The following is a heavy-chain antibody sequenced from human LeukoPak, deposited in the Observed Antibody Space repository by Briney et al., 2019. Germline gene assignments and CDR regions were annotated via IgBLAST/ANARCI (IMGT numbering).Heavy chain of an antibody. CDR2: INVSPAYI. J-gene: IGHJ3*02. V-gene: IGHV3-21*01. CDR1: GFAFSSYS. CDR3: ARDLNWGAGALDI. D-gene: IGHD7-27*01. Sequence: PGESLRLSCAASGFAFSSYSMSWVRQAPGKGLEWVSSINVSPAYISYADSVKGRFTISRDNAKNSLYLQTNSPRAEDTAVYFCARDLNWGAGALDIWGQGTMVTVSS.